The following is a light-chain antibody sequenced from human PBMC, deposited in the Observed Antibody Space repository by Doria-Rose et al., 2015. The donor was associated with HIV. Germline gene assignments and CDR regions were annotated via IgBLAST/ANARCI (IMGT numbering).Light chain of an antibody. CDR2: DGS. Sequence: EIVMTQSPGTLSLSPGERATLSCRASQSFSGTYLAWYQQKPAQAPSLLIYDGSTRATGIPDRFSASGSGTDFTLTINRLEPEDFALYYCHQYGTSWTFGQGTKVEI. CDR3: HQYGTSWT. J-gene: IGKJ1*01. V-gene: IGKV3-20*01. CDR1: QSFSGTY.